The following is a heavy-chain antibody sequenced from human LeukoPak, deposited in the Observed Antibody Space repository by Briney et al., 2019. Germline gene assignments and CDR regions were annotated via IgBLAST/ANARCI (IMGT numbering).Heavy chain of an antibody. CDR2: IYYSGST. D-gene: IGHD2-2*02. V-gene: IGHV4-61*08. CDR1: GGSISSGGYY. Sequence: PSETLSLTCTVSGGSISSGGYYWSWIRQPPGKGLEWIGYIYYSGSTNYNPSLKSRVTISVDTSKNQFSLKLSSVTAAGTAVYYCARGGCSSTSCYMNYYYYGMDVWGQGTTVTVSS. CDR3: ARGGCSSTSCYMNYYYYGMDV. J-gene: IGHJ6*02.